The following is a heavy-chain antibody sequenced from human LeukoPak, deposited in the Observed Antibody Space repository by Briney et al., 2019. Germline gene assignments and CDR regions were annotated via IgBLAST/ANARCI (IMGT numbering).Heavy chain of an antibody. Sequence: GGSLRLSCAATGFSFSSYGMYWVRQAPGKGLEWVAFIRYDGSNKYYADSVKGRFTISRDYSKNTLFLQMSSLRPEDTAVYYCARDRLTVRYYFDYWGQGTLVTVSS. CDR2: IRYDGSNK. V-gene: IGHV3-30*02. D-gene: IGHD1-14*01. CDR3: ARDRLTVRYYFDY. CDR1: GFSFSSYG. J-gene: IGHJ4*02.